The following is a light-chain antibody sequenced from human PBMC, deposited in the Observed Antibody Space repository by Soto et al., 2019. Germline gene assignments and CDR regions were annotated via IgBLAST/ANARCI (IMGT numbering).Light chain of an antibody. Sequence: DIQMTQSPSSLSASVGDRVTIACQSSHDVSRNLNWLQQKPGEAPKLLIYDASNLERGVPSRFRGSGSTTDFPLISSRLQPEYVATYYYQQYSSMVSFGGGTAIEIK. CDR2: DAS. V-gene: IGKV1-33*01. J-gene: IGKJ4*01. CDR1: HDVSRN. CDR3: QQYSSMVS.